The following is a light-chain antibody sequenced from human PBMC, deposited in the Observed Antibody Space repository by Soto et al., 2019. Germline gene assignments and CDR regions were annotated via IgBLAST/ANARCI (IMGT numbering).Light chain of an antibody. CDR3: LLSYSGTAWV. Sequence: QAVVTQEPSLTVSPGGTVTLTCGSSTGSVTSGHYPYWFQQKPGQAPRTLIYDTSNKHSWTPARFSGSLFGGKAALTLSGAQPEDEAAYYCLLSYSGTAWVFGGGTSSPS. CDR1: TGSVTSGHY. V-gene: IGLV7-46*01. J-gene: IGLJ3*02. CDR2: DTS.